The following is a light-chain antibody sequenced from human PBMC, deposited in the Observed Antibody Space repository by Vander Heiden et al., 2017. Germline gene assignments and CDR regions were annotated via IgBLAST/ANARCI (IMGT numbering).Light chain of an antibody. J-gene: IGLJ3*02. CDR1: SSNIGSNT. CDR2: SNN. CDR3: AAWDDSLNGWV. Sequence: QSVLTQPPSASGTPGPRVTISCSGSSSNIGSNTVNWYQQLPGTAPKLLIYSNNQRPSGVPDQFSGSKSGTSASLAISGLQSEDEADYYCAAWDDSLNGWVFGGGTKVTVL. V-gene: IGLV1-44*01.